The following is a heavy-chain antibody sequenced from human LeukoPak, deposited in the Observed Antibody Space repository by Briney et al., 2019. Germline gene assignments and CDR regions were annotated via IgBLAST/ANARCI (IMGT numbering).Heavy chain of an antibody. Sequence: SVKVSCKASGGTFSSYAISWVRQAPGQGLEWMGGIIPIFGTANYAQKFQGRVTITADESTSAAYMELSSLRSEDTAVYYCASAHQVEAYGGYVYWGQGTLVTVSS. CDR3: ASAHQVEAYGGYVY. J-gene: IGHJ4*02. V-gene: IGHV1-69*01. CDR1: GGTFSSYA. D-gene: IGHD5-12*01. CDR2: IIPIFGTA.